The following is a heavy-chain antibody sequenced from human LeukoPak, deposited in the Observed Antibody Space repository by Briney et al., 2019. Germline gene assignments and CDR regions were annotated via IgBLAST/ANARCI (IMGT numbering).Heavy chain of an antibody. CDR3: ARESGGGVLGYFDL. D-gene: IGHD3-10*01. CDR2: TRNKANSYTT. CDR1: GFTFSDHC. J-gene: IGHJ2*01. V-gene: IGHV3-72*01. Sequence: GGSLRLSCAASGFTFSDHCMDWVRQAPGKGLEWVGRTRNKANSYTTEYATSVKGRFTISRDDSKKSLYLQMNSLKTEDTAVYYCARESGGGVLGYFDLWGRGTLVSVSS.